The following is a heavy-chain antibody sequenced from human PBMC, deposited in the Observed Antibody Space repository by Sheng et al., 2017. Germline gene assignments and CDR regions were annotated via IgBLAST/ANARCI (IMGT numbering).Heavy chain of an antibody. Sequence: QVQLQESGPGLVKPSETLSLTCTVSGGSISSYYWSWIRQPAGKGLEWIGRIYTSGSTNYNPSLKSRVTMSVDTSKNQFSLKLSSVTAADTAVYYCARIGSVGATSYFDYWGQGTLVTVSS. CDR1: GGSISSYY. V-gene: IGHV4-4*07. D-gene: IGHD1-26*01. CDR2: IYTSGST. J-gene: IGHJ4*02. CDR3: ARIGSVGATSYFDY.